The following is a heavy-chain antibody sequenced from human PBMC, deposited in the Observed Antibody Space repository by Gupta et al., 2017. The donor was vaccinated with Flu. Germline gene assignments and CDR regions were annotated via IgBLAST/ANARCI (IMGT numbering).Heavy chain of an antibody. J-gene: IGHJ6*02. CDR3: ARDRGSGWSDYYYYGMDV. Sequence: VQLVESGGGVVRPGGSLRLSCAASGFTFDDYGMSWVRQAPGKGLEWVSGINWNGGSTGYADSVKGRFTISRDNAKNSLYLQMNSLRAEDTALYHCARDRGSGWSDYYYYGMDVWGQGTTVTVAS. V-gene: IGHV3-20*01. CDR2: INWNGGST. D-gene: IGHD6-19*01. CDR1: GFTFDDYG.